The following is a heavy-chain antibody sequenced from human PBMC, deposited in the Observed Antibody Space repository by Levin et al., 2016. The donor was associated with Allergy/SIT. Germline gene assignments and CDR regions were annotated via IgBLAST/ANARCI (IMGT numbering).Heavy chain of an antibody. V-gene: IGHV3-15*01. J-gene: IGHJ3*02. Sequence: GGSLRLSCAASGFTFSNAWMSWVRQAPGKGLEWVGRIKSKTDGGTTDYAAPVKGRFTISRDDSKNTLYLQMNSLKTEDTAVYYCTTEDHDYVWGSYHAVAFDIWGQGTMVTVSS. CDR2: IKSKTDGGTT. CDR1: GFTFSNAW. CDR3: TTEDHDYVWGSYHAVAFDI. D-gene: IGHD3-16*02.